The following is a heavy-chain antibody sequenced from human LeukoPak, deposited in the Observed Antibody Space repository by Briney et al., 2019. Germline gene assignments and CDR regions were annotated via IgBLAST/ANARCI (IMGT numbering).Heavy chain of an antibody. D-gene: IGHD2-15*01. V-gene: IGHV3-23*01. Sequence: GGSLRLSCAASGFTFSSYAMSWVRQAPGKGLEWVSAISGSGGSTYYADSVKGRFTISRDNAKNSLYLQMNSLRDEDTAVYYCAREGTARAANIDYWGQGTLVTVSS. CDR2: ISGSGGST. CDR1: GFTFSSYA. CDR3: AREGTARAANIDY. J-gene: IGHJ4*02.